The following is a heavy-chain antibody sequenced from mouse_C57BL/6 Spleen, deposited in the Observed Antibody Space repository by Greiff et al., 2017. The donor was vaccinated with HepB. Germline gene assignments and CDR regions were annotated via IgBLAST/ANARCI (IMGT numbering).Heavy chain of an antibody. Sequence: EVQLQESGGGLVKPGGSLKLSCAASGFTFSSYAMSWVRQTPEKRLEWVATISDGGSYTYYPDNVKGRFTISRDNAKNNLYLQMSHLKSEDTAMYYCAFYYSNYGNYAMDYWGQGTSVTVSS. CDR2: ISDGGSYT. D-gene: IGHD2-5*01. J-gene: IGHJ4*01. CDR1: GFTFSSYA. CDR3: AFYYSNYGNYAMDY. V-gene: IGHV5-4*01.